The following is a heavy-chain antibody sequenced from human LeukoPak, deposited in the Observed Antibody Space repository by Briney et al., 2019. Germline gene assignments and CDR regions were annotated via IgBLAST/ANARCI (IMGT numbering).Heavy chain of an antibody. J-gene: IGHJ6*02. V-gene: IGHV4-61*01. D-gene: IGHD2-2*02. Sequence: SETLSLTCTVSGGSVSSGSYYWSWIRQPPGKGPEWIGYIYYSGSTNYNPSLKSRVTISVDTSKNQFSLKLSSVTAADTAVYYCALGYCSSTSCYRNYYYGMDVWGQGTTVTVSS. CDR2: IYYSGST. CDR1: GGSVSSGSYY. CDR3: ALGYCSSTSCYRNYYYGMDV.